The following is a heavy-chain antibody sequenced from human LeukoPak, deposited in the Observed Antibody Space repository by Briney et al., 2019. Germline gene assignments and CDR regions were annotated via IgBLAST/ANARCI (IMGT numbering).Heavy chain of an antibody. CDR3: ARNNKYYDILTGYSEGSNFDY. CDR2: ISAYNGNT. J-gene: IGHJ4*02. CDR1: GYTFTSYG. Sequence: ASVKVSCKASGYTFTSYGISWVRQAPGQGLEWMGWISAYNGNTNYAQKLQGRVTMTTDTSTSTAYMELRSLRSDDTAVYYCARNNKYYDILTGYSEGSNFDYWGQGTLVTVSS. V-gene: IGHV1-18*01. D-gene: IGHD3-9*01.